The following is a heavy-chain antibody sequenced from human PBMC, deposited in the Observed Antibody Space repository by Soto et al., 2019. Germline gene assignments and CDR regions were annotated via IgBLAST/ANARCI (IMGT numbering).Heavy chain of an antibody. Sequence: SETLSLTCTVSGGSISSYYWSWIRQPPGKGLEWIGHIYYSGSTNYNPSLKSRVTISVDTSKNQFSLKLSSVTAADTAVYYCARDIAAAGTHYYYYGMDVWXQGTTVTVSS. J-gene: IGHJ6*02. V-gene: IGHV4-59*12. CDR3: ARDIAAAGTHYYYYGMDV. CDR2: IYYSGST. D-gene: IGHD6-13*01. CDR1: GGSISSYY.